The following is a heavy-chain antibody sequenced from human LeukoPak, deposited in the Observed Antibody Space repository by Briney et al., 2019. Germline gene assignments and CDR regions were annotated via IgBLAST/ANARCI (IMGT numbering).Heavy chain of an antibody. CDR3: ARDGPIVVVPAATYYYYYYGVDV. V-gene: IGHV1-2*02. D-gene: IGHD2-2*01. Sequence: ASVKVSCKASGYTFTGYYMHWVRQAPGQGLEWMGWINPNSGGTNYAQKFQGRVTMTRDTSISTAYMELSRLRSDDTAVYYCARDGPIVVVPAATYYYYYYGVDVWGQGTTVTVSS. CDR1: GYTFTGYY. J-gene: IGHJ6*02. CDR2: INPNSGGT.